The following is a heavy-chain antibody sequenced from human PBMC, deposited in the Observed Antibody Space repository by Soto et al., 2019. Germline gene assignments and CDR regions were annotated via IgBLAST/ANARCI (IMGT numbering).Heavy chain of an antibody. CDR3: ARGSDSSGSWGGYFDY. J-gene: IGHJ4*02. CDR2: IYYSGST. V-gene: IGHV4-59*01. Sequence: SETLSLTCTVSGGSISSYYWSWIRQPPGKGLEWIGYIYYSGSTNYNPSLKSRVTISVDTSKNQFSLKLSSVTAADTAVYYCARGSDSSGSWGGYFDYWGQGTLVTVSS. D-gene: IGHD2-15*01. CDR1: GGSISSYY.